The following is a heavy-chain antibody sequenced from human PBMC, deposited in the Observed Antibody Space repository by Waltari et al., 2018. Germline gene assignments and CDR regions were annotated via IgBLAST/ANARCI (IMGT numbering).Heavy chain of an antibody. CDR2: ISYSGST. J-gene: IGHJ5*02. V-gene: IGHV4-39*01. CDR3: ARLSYHIVTGYGWFDP. Sequence: QLQLQESGPGLVKPSETLSLTCTVSGGSISSESYYWGWIRQPPGKGLEWIGIISYSGSTYYNPSLKSRVPISVDTSKNQFSLKLSSVTAADTAVYYCARLSYHIVTGYGWFDPWGLGTLVTVSS. CDR1: GGSISSESYY. D-gene: IGHD3-9*01.